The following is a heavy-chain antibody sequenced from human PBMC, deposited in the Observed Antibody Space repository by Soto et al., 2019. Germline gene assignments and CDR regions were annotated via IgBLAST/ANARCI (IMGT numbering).Heavy chain of an antibody. CDR2: IIPIFGTA. CDR3: ARPASGAGITGTTQLRRGYYYGMDV. CDR1: GGTCSSYA. V-gene: IGHV1-69*13. J-gene: IGHJ6*02. Sequence: SVKVSCKASGGTCSSYAISWVRQAPGQGLEWMGGIIPIFGTANYAQKFQGRVTITADESTSTAYMELSSLRSEDTAVYYCARPASGAGITGTTQLRRGYYYGMDVWGQGTTVTVSS. D-gene: IGHD1-7*01.